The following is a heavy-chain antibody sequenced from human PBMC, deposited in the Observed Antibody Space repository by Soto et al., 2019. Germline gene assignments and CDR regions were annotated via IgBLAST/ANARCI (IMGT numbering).Heavy chain of an antibody. J-gene: IGHJ3*02. CDR1: GYTFTSYG. CDR2: ISAYNGNT. D-gene: IGHD4-17*01. V-gene: IGHV1-18*01. CDR3: ARDLRHYGDYFAFDI. Sequence: ASVKVSCKASGYTFTSYGISWVRQAPGQGLEWMGWISAYNGNTNYAQKLQGRDTMNTDTSTSTAYMELRSQRSDDTDGYYCARDLRHYGDYFAFDIWGQGAMVTVS.